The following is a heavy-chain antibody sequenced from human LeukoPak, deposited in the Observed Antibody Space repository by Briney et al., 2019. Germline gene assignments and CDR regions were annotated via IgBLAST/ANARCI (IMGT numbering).Heavy chain of an antibody. V-gene: IGHV3-23*01. D-gene: IGHD3-9*01. CDR3: AKDGPPYTLRYFDWGPYNWFDP. CDR2: ISGSGGST. J-gene: IGHJ5*02. CDR1: GFTFSSHA. Sequence: PGGSLRLSCAASGFTFSSHAMSWVRQAPGKGLEWVSAISGSGGSTYYADSVKGRFTISRDNSKNTLYLQMNSLRAEDTAVYYCAKDGPPYTLRYFDWGPYNWFDPWGQGTLVTVSS.